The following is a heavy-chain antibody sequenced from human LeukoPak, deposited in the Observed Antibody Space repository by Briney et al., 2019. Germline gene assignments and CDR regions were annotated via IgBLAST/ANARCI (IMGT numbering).Heavy chain of an antibody. J-gene: IGHJ4*02. CDR3: ARILHYYDSSGYYFGY. CDR2: MNPNSGNT. Sequence: ASVKVSCKASGYTFTSYDINWVRQATGQGLEWMGWMNPNSGNTGYAQKFQGRVTITRNTSISTAYMELSSLRSEDTAVYYCARILHYYDSSGYYFGYWGQGTLVTVSS. CDR1: GYTFTSYD. D-gene: IGHD3-22*01. V-gene: IGHV1-8*03.